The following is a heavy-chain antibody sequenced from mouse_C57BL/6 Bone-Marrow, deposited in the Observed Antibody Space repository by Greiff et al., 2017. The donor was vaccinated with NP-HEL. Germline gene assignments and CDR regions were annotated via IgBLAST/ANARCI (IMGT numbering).Heavy chain of an antibody. Sequence: EVMLVESGGDLVKPGGSLKLSCAASGFTFSSYGMSWFRQTPDKRLEWVATISSGGSYPYYPDSVTGRFPIARDNAKNTLYLQMSSLKSEDTAMYYCASPYDYDVAWFAYWGQGTLVTVSA. CDR2: ISSGGSYP. J-gene: IGHJ3*01. CDR3: ASPYDYDVAWFAY. V-gene: IGHV5-6*01. D-gene: IGHD2-4*01. CDR1: GFTFSSYG.